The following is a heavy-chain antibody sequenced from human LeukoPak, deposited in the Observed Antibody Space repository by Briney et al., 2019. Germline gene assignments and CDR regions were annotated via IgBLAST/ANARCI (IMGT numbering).Heavy chain of an antibody. CDR3: ARKKYYYGSSCFFSYYYYGMDV. Sequence: SETLSLTCAVYGGSFSGYYWSWIRQPPGKGLEWIGEINHSGSTNYNPSLKSRVTISVDTSKNQFSLKLSSVTAADTAVYYCARKKYYYGSSCFFSYYYYGMDVWGQGTTVTVSS. D-gene: IGHD3-22*01. CDR1: GGSFSGYY. V-gene: IGHV4-34*01. J-gene: IGHJ6*02. CDR2: INHSGST.